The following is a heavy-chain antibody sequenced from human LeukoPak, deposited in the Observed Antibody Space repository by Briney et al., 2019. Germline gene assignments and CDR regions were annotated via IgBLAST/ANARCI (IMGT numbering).Heavy chain of an antibody. CDR1: GGSISSGDYY. D-gene: IGHD3-22*01. J-gene: IGHJ3*02. V-gene: IGHV4-30-4*01. Sequence: PSETLSLTRTVSGGSISSGDYYWSWIRQPPGKGLEWIGYIYYSGSTYCNPSLKSRVTISVDTSKNQFSLKLSSVTAADTAVYYCARGAYYYENDAFDIWGQGTMVTVSS. CDR2: IYYSGST. CDR3: ARGAYYYENDAFDI.